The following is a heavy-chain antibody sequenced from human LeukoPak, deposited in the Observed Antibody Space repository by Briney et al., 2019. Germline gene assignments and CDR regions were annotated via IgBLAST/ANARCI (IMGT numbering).Heavy chain of an antibody. Sequence: PGGSLRLSCAASGFTVSSNYMSWVRQAPGKGLEWVSVIYSGGSTYYADSVKGRFTISRDNSKNTLYLQMNSLRAEDTAVYYCAKDGWFGESRRFDYWGQGTLVTVSS. D-gene: IGHD3-10*01. J-gene: IGHJ4*02. CDR2: IYSGGST. CDR3: AKDGWFGESRRFDY. V-gene: IGHV3-53*01. CDR1: GFTVSSNY.